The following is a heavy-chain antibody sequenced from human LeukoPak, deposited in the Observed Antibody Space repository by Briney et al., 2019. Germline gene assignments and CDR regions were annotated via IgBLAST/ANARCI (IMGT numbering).Heavy chain of an antibody. V-gene: IGHV3-9*01. Sequence: PGGSLRLSCAGSGFIFNNYAMHWVRQPPGKGLEWVSGISWNSGSIDYADSVKGRFSISRDNAKNALYLQMNSLRAEDTAVFYCARELSGSISRHFDYWAREPWSPSPQ. CDR3: ARELSGSISRHFDY. CDR1: GFIFNNYA. J-gene: IGHJ4*02. D-gene: IGHD2-15*01. CDR2: ISWNSGSI.